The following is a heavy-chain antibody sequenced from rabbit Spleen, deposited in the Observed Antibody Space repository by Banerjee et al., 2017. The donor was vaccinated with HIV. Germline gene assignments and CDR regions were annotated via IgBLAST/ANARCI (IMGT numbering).Heavy chain of an antibody. CDR1: GFDFSGSYW. J-gene: IGHJ6*01. V-gene: IGHV1S45*01. D-gene: IGHD1-1*01. CDR3: ARDLVAVIGWNFSL. Sequence: QEQLEESGGGLVKPEGSLTLTCKASGFDFSGSYWIYWVRQAPGKGLEWIACIGAGGDRISYATWAKGRFTISKTSSTTVTLQMTSLTVADTATYFCARDLVAVIGWNFSLWGPGTLVTVS. CDR2: IGAGGDRI.